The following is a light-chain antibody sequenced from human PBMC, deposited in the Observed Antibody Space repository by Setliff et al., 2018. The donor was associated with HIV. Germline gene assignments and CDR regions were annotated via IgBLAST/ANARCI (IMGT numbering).Light chain of an antibody. J-gene: IGLJ1*01. Sequence: QSVLTQPASVSGSPGQSITMSCTGTKNDVGGHDVVSWYQQYPGKAPKLIIYEVNKRPSGLSNRFSGSKSGNTASLTISGLQAEDEAEYYCCSYENSGTFYVFGTWTKATV. CDR1: KNDVGGHDV. V-gene: IGLV2-23*02. CDR2: EVN. CDR3: CSYENSGTFYV.